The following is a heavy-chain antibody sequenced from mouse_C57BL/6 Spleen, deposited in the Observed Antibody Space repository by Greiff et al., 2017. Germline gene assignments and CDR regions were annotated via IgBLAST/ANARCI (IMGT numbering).Heavy chain of an antibody. V-gene: IGHV1-9*01. Sequence: QVQLQQSGAELMKPGASVKLSCKATGYTFTGYWLEWVKQRPGHGLEWIGEILPGSGSTNYNEKFKGKATFTADKSSNTAYMQLSSLTAEYSAIYYCARGEWHYYAMDYWGQGTSVTVSS. CDR1: GYTFTGYW. CDR3: ARGEWHYYAMDY. J-gene: IGHJ4*01. CDR2: ILPGSGST.